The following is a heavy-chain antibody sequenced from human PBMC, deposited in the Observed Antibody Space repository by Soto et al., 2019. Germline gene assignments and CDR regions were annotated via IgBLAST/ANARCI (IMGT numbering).Heavy chain of an antibody. Sequence: EVQLVESGGGLVQPGGSLRLSCAASGFTFSDHYMDWVRQAPGKGLEWVGRTRNKAQSYTTEYAASVKGRFTISRDESKNSVYLQMNSLKTEDTAVYYCASGSAGLFDYWGQGTLVTVSS. CDR2: TRNKAQSYTT. CDR1: GFTFSDHY. D-gene: IGHD1-26*01. J-gene: IGHJ4*02. V-gene: IGHV3-72*01. CDR3: ASGSAGLFDY.